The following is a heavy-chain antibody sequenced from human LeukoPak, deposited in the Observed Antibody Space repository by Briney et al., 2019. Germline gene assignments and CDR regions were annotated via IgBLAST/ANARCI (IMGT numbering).Heavy chain of an antibody. CDR1: GFTVSSNY. D-gene: IGHD2-15*01. CDR3: ARILQPYCSGGSCYQAFDI. Sequence: GGSLRLSCAASGFTVSSNYMNWVRQAPGKGLEWVSSISSSSSYIYYADSVKGRFTISGDNAKNSLYLQMNSLRAEDTAVYYCARILQPYCSGGSCYQAFDIWGQGTMVTVSS. J-gene: IGHJ3*02. CDR2: ISSSSSYI. V-gene: IGHV3-21*01.